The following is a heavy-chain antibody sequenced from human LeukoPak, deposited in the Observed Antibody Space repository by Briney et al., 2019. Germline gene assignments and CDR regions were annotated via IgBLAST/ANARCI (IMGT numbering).Heavy chain of an antibody. D-gene: IGHD1-26*01. Sequence: PGGSPRLSCVASGFTFSNYVMTWVRQAPGKGLEWVSAIGIDVRDSDYADSVKGRFTISRDNSKNTVYLQMNSLRAEDTGLYYCTRRVGGTPDYWGLGTLVTVSS. CDR3: TRRVGGTPDY. V-gene: IGHV3-23*01. CDR1: GFTFSNYV. J-gene: IGHJ4*02. CDR2: IGIDVRDS.